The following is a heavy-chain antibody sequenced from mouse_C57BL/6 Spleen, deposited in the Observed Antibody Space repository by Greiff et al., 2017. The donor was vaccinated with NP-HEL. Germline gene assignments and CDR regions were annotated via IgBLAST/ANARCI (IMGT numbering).Heavy chain of an antibody. V-gene: IGHV5-4*01. D-gene: IGHD1-1*01. CDR3: ARDSSGPSTVVAHWYFDV. Sequence: DVKLVESGGGLVKPGGSLKLSCAASGFTFSSYAMSWVRQTPEKRLEWVATISDGGSYTYYPDNVKGRFTISRDNAKNNLYLQMSHLKSEDTAMYYGARDSSGPSTVVAHWYFDVWGTGTTVTVSS. CDR1: GFTFSSYA. CDR2: ISDGGSYT. J-gene: IGHJ1*03.